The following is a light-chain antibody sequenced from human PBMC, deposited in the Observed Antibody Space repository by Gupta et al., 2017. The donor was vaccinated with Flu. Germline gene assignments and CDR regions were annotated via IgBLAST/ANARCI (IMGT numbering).Light chain of an antibody. V-gene: IGLV2-14*02. CDR3: WSYTSASTGV. Sequence: HSSLTQPASVSGSPGQSITISCTGTSSDVGAYGFVCWYQQHPDKGPNLIIYQANKRPTGVANRFSGSVSGNTASLTISGLQADDEADYYCWSYTSASTGVFGGGTKVTV. J-gene: IGLJ3*02. CDR1: SSDVGAYGF. CDR2: QAN.